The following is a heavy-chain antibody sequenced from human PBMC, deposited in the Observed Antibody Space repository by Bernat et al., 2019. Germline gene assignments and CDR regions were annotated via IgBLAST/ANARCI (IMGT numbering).Heavy chain of an antibody. J-gene: IGHJ6*04. D-gene: IGHD3-9*01. Sequence: QVQLVESGGGVVQPGRSLRLSCAASGFTFSSYGMHWVRQAPGKGLEWVAVISYDGSNTYYADSVKGRFTISRDNSKNTLYLQMNSLRAEDTAVYYCAKYFPENVWGKGTTVTVSS. CDR3: AKYFPENV. V-gene: IGHV3-30*18. CDR1: GFTFSSYG. CDR2: ISYDGSNT.